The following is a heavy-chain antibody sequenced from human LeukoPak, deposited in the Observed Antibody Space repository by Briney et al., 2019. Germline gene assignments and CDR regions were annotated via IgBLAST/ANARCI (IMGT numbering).Heavy chain of an antibody. CDR2: IHPNTGGT. Sequence: ASVKVSCKASGYTFTGHYIHWVRQAPGQGLEWMGWIHPNTGGTKYAQNFQGRVTMTRDTSISTAYMELSRLRSDDTAVYYCARDERYDSSGYPFDYWGQGTLVTVSS. V-gene: IGHV1-2*02. CDR1: GYTFTGHY. CDR3: ARDERYDSSGYPFDY. J-gene: IGHJ4*02. D-gene: IGHD3-22*01.